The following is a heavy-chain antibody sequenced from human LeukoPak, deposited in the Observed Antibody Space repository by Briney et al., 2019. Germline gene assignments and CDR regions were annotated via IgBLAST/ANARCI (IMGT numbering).Heavy chain of an antibody. J-gene: IGHJ4*02. CDR2: IYTSGST. Sequence: SETLSLTCAVYGGSFSGYYWSWIRQPAGKGLEWIGRIYTSGSTNYNPSLKSRVTMSVDTSKNQFSLKLSSVTAADTAVYYCARGPRSSDWYSVDYWGRGTLVTVSS. V-gene: IGHV4-59*10. CDR3: ARGPRSSDWYSVDY. D-gene: IGHD6-19*01. CDR1: GGSFSGYY.